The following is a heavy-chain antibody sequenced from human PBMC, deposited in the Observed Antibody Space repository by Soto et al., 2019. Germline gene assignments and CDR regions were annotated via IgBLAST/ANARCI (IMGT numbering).Heavy chain of an antibody. CDR2: IKTKTDDETR. CDR3: TTGTRAGGSGTPYYFDY. J-gene: IGHJ4*02. V-gene: IGHV3-15*01. CDR1: GFTFSNAW. D-gene: IGHD3-10*01. Sequence: EVQLVESGGGLVKPGGSLRLSCAASGFTFSNAWMSWVRQAPGKGLEWVGHIKTKTDDETRNYAAPVKGRFTISRDDSKNTLYLQMNSLKTEDTDVYYCTTGTRAGGSGTPYYFDYWGQGTLVTVAS.